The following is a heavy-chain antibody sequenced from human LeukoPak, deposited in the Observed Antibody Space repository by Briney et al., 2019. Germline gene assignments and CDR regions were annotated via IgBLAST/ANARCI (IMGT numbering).Heavy chain of an antibody. CDR3: ARLEWGSAGSGSFDH. CDR1: GASISSTSHH. Sequence: SETLSLTCTVSGASISSTSHHWGWIRQPPGKGVEWIGAIYYNGYTYYNPSLRSRVTISVITSKNQFSLKLSSVTAADTAVYYCARLEWGSAGSGSFDHWGHGTLVTVSS. CDR2: IYYNGYT. V-gene: IGHV4-39*01. D-gene: IGHD6-25*01. J-gene: IGHJ4*01.